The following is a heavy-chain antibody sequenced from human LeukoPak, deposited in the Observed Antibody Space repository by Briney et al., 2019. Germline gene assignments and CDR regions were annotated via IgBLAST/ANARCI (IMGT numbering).Heavy chain of an antibody. CDR1: GFTFSSYG. D-gene: IGHD1-1*01. CDR2: ISYDGSNK. CDR3: AKGDHWNDY. V-gene: IGHV3-30*18. J-gene: IGHJ4*02. Sequence: GGSLRLSCAASGFTFSSYGMHWVRQAPGKGLEWVAVISYDGSNKYYADSMKGRFTISRDNSKNTLYLQMNSLRAEDTAVYYCAKGDHWNDYWGQGTLVTVSS.